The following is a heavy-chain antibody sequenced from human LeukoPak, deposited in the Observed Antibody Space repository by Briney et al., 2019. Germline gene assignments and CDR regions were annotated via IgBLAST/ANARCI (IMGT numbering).Heavy chain of an antibody. Sequence: ASVKVSCKASGGTFSSYAISWVRQAPGQGLEWMGGIIPIFGTANYAQKFQGRVTITADKSTSTAYMELSSLRSEDTAVYYCARGYSSWYSGHFYYYMDVWGKGTTVTVSS. CDR1: GGTFSSYA. D-gene: IGHD6-13*01. CDR3: ARGYSSWYSGHFYYYMDV. V-gene: IGHV1-69*06. CDR2: IIPIFGTA. J-gene: IGHJ6*03.